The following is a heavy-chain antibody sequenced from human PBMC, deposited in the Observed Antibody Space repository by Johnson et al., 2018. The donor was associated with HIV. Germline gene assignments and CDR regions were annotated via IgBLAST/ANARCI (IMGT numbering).Heavy chain of an antibody. CDR3: ARDPSRSPGAFDI. J-gene: IGHJ3*02. CDR2: IYSGGST. V-gene: IGHV3-66*01. CDR1: GFTFSSHW. Sequence: VQLVESGGGVVQPGRSLRLSCAASGFTFSSHWMHWVRQAPGKGLVWVSVIYSGGSTYYADSVKGRFTISRDNSKNTLYLQMNSLRAEDTAVYYCARDPSRSPGAFDIWGQGTMVTVSS.